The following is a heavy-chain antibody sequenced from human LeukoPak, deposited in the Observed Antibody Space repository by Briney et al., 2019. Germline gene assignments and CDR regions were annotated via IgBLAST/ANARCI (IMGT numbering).Heavy chain of an antibody. CDR3: ANSRRSGYWYFDL. D-gene: IGHD3-22*01. J-gene: IGHJ2*01. CDR2: ISGSGGST. V-gene: IGHV3-23*01. CDR1: GFTFSSYA. Sequence: PAGGSLRLSGAASGFTFSSYAMSWLHQPPGKGLEGVAAISGSGGSTYYEPAVKGRFTISRDNSKNTLYLQMNSLRAEDTAVYYCANSRRSGYWYFDLWGRGTLVTVPS.